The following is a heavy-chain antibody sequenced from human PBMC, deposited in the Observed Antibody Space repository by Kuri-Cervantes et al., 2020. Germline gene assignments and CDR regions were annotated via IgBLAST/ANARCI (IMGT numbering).Heavy chain of an antibody. J-gene: IGHJ4*02. CDR3: TILYYYDSSGYYYVVY. V-gene: IGHV3-15*01. CDR1: GGSISSSSYY. D-gene: IGHD3-22*01. Sequence: GESLKISCTVSGGSISSSSYYWGWIRQPPGKGLEWVGRIKSKTDGGTTDYAAPVKGRFTISRDDSKNTLYLQMNSLKTEDTAVYYCTILYYYDSSGYYYVVYWGRGTLVTVSS. CDR2: IKSKTDGGTT.